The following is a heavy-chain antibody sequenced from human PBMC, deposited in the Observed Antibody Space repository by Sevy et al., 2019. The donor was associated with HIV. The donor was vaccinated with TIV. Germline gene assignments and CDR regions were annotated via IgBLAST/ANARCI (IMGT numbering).Heavy chain of an antibody. D-gene: IGHD5-12*01. J-gene: IGHJ4*02. CDR2: ISYDGSNK. CDR3: ARVDEQRWLRLYYFDY. V-gene: IGHV3-30*04. Sequence: GGSLRLSCSAPGIAFSASIMHWVRQAPGKGLEWVAVISYDGSNKYYADSVKGRFTISRDNSKNTLYLQMNSLRAEDTAVYYCARVDEQRWLRLYYFDYWGQGTLVTVSS. CDR1: GIAFSASI.